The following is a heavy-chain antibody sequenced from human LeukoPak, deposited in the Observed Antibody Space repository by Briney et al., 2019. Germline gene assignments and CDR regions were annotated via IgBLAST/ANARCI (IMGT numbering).Heavy chain of an antibody. CDR2: IYYSGST. CDR3: ASETPDLYCTNGVCSDY. V-gene: IGHV4-59*01. Sequence: MTSETLSLTCTVSGGSISSYYWSWIRQPPGKGLEWIGYIYYSGSTSYNPSLKSRVTISVDTSKNQFSLKLSSVTAADTAVYYCASETPDLYCTNGVCSDYWGQGTLVTVSS. J-gene: IGHJ4*02. CDR1: GGSISSYY. D-gene: IGHD2-8*01.